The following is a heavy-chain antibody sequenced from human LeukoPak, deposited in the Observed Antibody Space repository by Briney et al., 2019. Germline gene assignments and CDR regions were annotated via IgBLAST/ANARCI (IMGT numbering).Heavy chain of an antibody. CDR3: ARDHRDSSSSRGYYFDY. CDR2: INPSGGST. CDR1: GYTFTNYY. D-gene: IGHD6-6*01. J-gene: IGHJ4*02. V-gene: IGHV1-46*01. Sequence: ASVKASSKASGYTFTNYYMHWVRQAPGQGLEWMGIINPSGGSTSSAQKFQGRVTMTRDTSTSTFYTELSSLRSEDTAVYYCARDHRDSSSSRGYYFDYWGQGTLVTVSS.